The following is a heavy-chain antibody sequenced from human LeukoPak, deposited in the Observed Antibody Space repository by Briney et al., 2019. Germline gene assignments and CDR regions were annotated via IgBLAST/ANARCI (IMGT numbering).Heavy chain of an antibody. CDR2: INQDGREK. CDR3: ARRGYSSSWDTPDS. D-gene: IGHD2-2*01. CDR1: GFSFSAYW. Sequence: GGSLRLSCAASGFSFSAYWMTWVRQAPGKGLEWVANINQDGREKYYLDSVKGRFTISRDNAKSSLYLQLHSLRAEDTAVYYCARRGYSSSWDTPDSWGQGTLVTVSS. J-gene: IGHJ4*02. V-gene: IGHV3-7*01.